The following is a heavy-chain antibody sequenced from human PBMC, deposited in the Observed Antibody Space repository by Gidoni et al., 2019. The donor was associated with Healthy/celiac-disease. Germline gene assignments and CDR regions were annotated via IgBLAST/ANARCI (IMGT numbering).Heavy chain of an antibody. D-gene: IGHD6-13*01. V-gene: IGHV4-39*01. CDR2: IYYSGST. CDR3: ARQYSSSWDIDY. Sequence: QLQLQESGPGLVKPSETLSLTCTVSGGSLSSSSYYWGWIRQPPGKGLEWIGSIYYSGSTYYNPALKSRVTISVDTSKNQFSLKLSSVTAADTAVYYCARQYSSSWDIDYWGQGTLVTVSS. J-gene: IGHJ4*02. CDR1: GGSLSSSSYY.